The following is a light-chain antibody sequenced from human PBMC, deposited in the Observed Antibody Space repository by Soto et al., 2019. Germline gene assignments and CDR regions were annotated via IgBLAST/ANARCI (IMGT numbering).Light chain of an antibody. J-gene: IGLJ1*01. CDR1: SSDVGGYNY. CDR3: SSYAGSNFYV. Sequence: QSALSQPPSASGSPGQSVTISCTGTSSDVGGYNYVSWYQKHLGKAPKLMIYEVSKRPSGVPDRFSGSKSGNTASLTVSGLQAEDEAEYYCSSYAGSNFYVFGTGTKLTVL. V-gene: IGLV2-8*01. CDR2: EVS.